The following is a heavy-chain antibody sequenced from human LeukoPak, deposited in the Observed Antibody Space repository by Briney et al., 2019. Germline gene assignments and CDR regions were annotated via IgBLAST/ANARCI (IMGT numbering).Heavy chain of an antibody. CDR2: IYHSGST. D-gene: IGHD3-22*01. Sequence: SETLSLTCAVSGYSISSGYYWGWIRQPPGKGLEWIGSIYHSGSTYYNPSLKSRVTISVDTSKNQFSLKLSSVTAADTAVYCCAVTSPLYYDSSGHHGDYWGQGTLVTVSS. V-gene: IGHV4-38-2*01. J-gene: IGHJ4*02. CDR3: AVTSPLYYDSSGHHGDY. CDR1: GYSISSGYY.